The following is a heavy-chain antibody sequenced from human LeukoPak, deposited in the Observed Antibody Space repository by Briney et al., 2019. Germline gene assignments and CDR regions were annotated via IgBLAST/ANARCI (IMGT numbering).Heavy chain of an antibody. J-gene: IGHJ6*03. D-gene: IGHD6-13*01. CDR1: GGSISSYY. Sequence: SETLSLTCTVSGGSISSYYWSWIRQPPGKGLEWIGYIYYSGSTNYNPSLKSRVTISVDTSKNQFSLKLSSVTAADTAVYYCARGGRCSWGIGNYYYYYMDVWGKGTTVTVSS. CDR2: IYYSGST. V-gene: IGHV4-59*01. CDR3: ARGGRCSWGIGNYYYYYMDV.